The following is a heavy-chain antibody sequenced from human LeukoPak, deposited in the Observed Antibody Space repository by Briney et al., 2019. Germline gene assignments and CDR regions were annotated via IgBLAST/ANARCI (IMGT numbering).Heavy chain of an antibody. D-gene: IGHD5-12*01. CDR3: AKDVKFSWPFYFDY. Sequence: GGSLRLSCAASGFTFSSYGMHWVRQAPGKGLEWLAFVSYDGSKKYYSDSVKGRFTISRGNSKNTLFLQMNSLRAEDTAVYSCAKDVKFSWPFYFDYWGQGILVTVSS. J-gene: IGHJ4*02. V-gene: IGHV3-30*18. CDR2: VSYDGSKK. CDR1: GFTFSSYG.